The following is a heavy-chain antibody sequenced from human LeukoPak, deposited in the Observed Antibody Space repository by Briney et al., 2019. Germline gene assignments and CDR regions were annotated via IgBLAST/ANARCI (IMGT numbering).Heavy chain of an antibody. D-gene: IGHD3-9*01. CDR2: ISAYNGNT. CDR3: ARDDILTGYSH. V-gene: IGHV1-18*01. CDR1: GYTFTSYG. Sequence: ASVKVSCKASGYTFTSYGISWVRQAPGQGLEWMGWISAYNGNTNYAQKLQGRVTMTTDTSTSTAYMELRSLGSGDTAVYYCARDDILTGYSHWGQGTLVTVSS. J-gene: IGHJ4*02.